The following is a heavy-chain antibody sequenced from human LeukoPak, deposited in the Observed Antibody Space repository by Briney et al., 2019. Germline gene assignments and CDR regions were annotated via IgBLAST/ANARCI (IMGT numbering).Heavy chain of an antibody. Sequence: GASVKVSCKASGYAFTNSYIHWVRQAPGQVLEWMGLINPDGGNTNYAQNFQGRLTLTRDTSTSTVYMELSSLRSEDTAVYYCARTPSRVAATPPRWFDPWGQGTLVTVSS. J-gene: IGHJ5*02. D-gene: IGHD2-15*01. CDR2: INPDGGNT. CDR1: GYAFTNSY. V-gene: IGHV1-46*01. CDR3: ARTPSRVAATPPRWFDP.